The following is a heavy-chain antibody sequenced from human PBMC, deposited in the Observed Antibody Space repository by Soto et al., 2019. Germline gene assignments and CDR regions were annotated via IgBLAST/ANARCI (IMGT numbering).Heavy chain of an antibody. J-gene: IGHJ4*02. Sequence: VKVSCKASGYTFTSYQISWVRQAPGQGLEWMGWISAYNGNTNYAQKLQGRVTMTTDTSTSTAYMELRSLRSDDTAVYYCARQGPKYSGGGWYFDVWGQGTLVTVSS. D-gene: IGHD2-15*01. V-gene: IGHV1-18*01. CDR2: ISAYNGNT. CDR1: GYTFTSYQ. CDR3: ARQGPKYSGGGWYFDV.